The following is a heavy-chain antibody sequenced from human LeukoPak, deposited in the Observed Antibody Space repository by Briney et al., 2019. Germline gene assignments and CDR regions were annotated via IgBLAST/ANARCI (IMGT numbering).Heavy chain of an antibody. D-gene: IGHD5/OR15-5a*01. CDR2: ISGSGGST. J-gene: IGHJ4*02. V-gene: IGHV3-23*01. CDR1: GFTFSSYW. CDR3: AKDSTWAADY. Sequence: GGSLRLSCAASGFTFSSYWMSWVRQAPGKGLEWVSAISGSGGSTYYADSVKGRFTISRDNSKNTLYLQMNSLGAEDTALYYCAKDSTWAADYWGQGTLVSVSS.